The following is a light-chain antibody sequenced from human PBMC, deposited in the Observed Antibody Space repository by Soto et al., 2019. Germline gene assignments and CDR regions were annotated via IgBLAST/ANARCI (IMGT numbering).Light chain of an antibody. CDR1: QSVSSN. Sequence: EILMTQSPATLSVSPGERATLSCRASQSVSSNLAWYQQKPGQAPRLLIYGASTRATGIPARFSGSGSGTEFTLTISSLEPEDFAVYYCQQRSNWPPITFGQGTRLDIK. V-gene: IGKV3-15*01. J-gene: IGKJ5*01. CDR2: GAS. CDR3: QQRSNWPPIT.